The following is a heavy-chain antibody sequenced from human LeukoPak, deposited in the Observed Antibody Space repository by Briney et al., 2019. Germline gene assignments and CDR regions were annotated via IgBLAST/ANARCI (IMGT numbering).Heavy chain of an antibody. CDR3: AKEYYDFWSGYPHDY. V-gene: IGHV3-23*01. Sequence: GGSLRLSCAASGFTFSSYAMSRVRQAPGKGLEWVSAISGNGGSTYYADSVKGRFTISRDNSKNTLYLQMNSLRAEDTAVYYCAKEYYDFWSGYPHDYWGQGTLVTVSS. J-gene: IGHJ4*02. CDR2: ISGNGGST. D-gene: IGHD3-3*01. CDR1: GFTFSSYA.